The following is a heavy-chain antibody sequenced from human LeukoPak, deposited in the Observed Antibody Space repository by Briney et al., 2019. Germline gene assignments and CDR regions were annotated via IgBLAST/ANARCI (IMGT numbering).Heavy chain of an antibody. CDR3: AVIAVAGIYFDY. CDR2: ISSSSSYI. V-gene: IGHV3-21*01. J-gene: IGHJ4*02. D-gene: IGHD6-19*01. CDR1: GFSFSSYA. Sequence: GGSLRLSCAASGFSFSSYAMSWVRQAPGKGLEWVSSISSSSSYIYYADSVKGRFTISRDNAKNSLYLQMNSLRAEDTAVYYCAVIAVAGIYFDYWGQGTLVTVS.